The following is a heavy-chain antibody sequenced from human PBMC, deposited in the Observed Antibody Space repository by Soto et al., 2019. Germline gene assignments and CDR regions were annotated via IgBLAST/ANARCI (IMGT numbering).Heavy chain of an antibody. CDR3: ARTLRFLEWSGHNFDP. CDR2: ISAYNGNT. Sequence: ASVKVSCKASGYTFASYGISWVRQAPGQGLEWMGWISAYNGNTNYAQKLQGRVTMTTDTSTSTAYMELRSLRSDDTAVYYCARTLRFLEWSGHNFDPWGQGTLVTVSS. V-gene: IGHV1-18*01. J-gene: IGHJ5*02. D-gene: IGHD3-3*01. CDR1: GYTFASYG.